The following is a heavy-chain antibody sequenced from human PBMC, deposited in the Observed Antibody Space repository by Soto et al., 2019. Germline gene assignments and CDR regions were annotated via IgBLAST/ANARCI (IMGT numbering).Heavy chain of an antibody. J-gene: IGHJ6*02. CDR2: IYYSGST. V-gene: IGHV4-39*01. CDR1: GGSISSSSYY. Sequence: QLQLQESGPGLVKPSETLSLTCTVSGGSISSSSYYWGWIRQPPGKGLEWIGSIYYSGSTYYNPSLKSRVTISVDTSKNQFSLKLSSVTAADTAVYYCASRTTVYYYYGMDVWGQGTTVTVSS. CDR3: ASRTTVYYYYGMDV.